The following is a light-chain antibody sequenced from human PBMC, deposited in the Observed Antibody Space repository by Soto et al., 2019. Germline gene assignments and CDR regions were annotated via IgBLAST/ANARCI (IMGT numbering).Light chain of an antibody. CDR1: SSNVGSNA. CDR3: AAWDDSLNGPV. CDR2: VND. J-gene: IGLJ3*02. V-gene: IGLV1-44*01. Sequence: QSVVTQPPSVSGTPGQRVTISCSGSSSNVGSNAVNWYQHFAGTAPKLLIFVNDQRPSGVPDRFSGSKSGASASLAISGLQSEDEADYYCAAWDDSLNGPVFGGGTKLTVL.